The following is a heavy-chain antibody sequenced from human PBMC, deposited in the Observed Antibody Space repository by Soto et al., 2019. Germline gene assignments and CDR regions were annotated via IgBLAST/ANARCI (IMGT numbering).Heavy chain of an antibody. V-gene: IGHV1-18*01. J-gene: IGHJ6*03. CDR1: GYTVTTFG. D-gene: IGHD2-21*02. CDR2: ISNYNGYI. Sequence: ASVKVSCKAVGYTVTTFGISWVRQAPGQGLEWMGWISNYNGYIKYAQNFQGRVTMSTDTSTNTAYLEVRSLISDDTAVYYSGSTYYNPSLKSRVTISVDTSKNQFSLKLSSVTAADTAVYYCARERRGDTGFRTVTTNRYYYYYMDVWGKGTTVTVSS. CDR3: GSTYYNPSLKSRVTISVDTSKNQFSLKLSSVTAADTAVYYCARERRGDTGFRTVTTNRYYYYYMDV.